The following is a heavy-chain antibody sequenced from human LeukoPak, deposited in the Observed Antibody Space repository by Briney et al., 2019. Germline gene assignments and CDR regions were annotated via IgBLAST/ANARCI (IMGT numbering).Heavy chain of an antibody. CDR2: INQGGSEK. J-gene: IGHJ4*02. CDR1: GFTFSSYW. CDR3: ARDVTALDS. Sequence: GGSLRLSCAASGFTFSSYWMSWVRQAPEKGLEWVANINQGGSEKYYVDSVRGRFTISRDNAKNSLCLQINSLRADDTAVYYCARDVTALDSWGQGTLVTVSS. D-gene: IGHD2-2*01. V-gene: IGHV3-7*01.